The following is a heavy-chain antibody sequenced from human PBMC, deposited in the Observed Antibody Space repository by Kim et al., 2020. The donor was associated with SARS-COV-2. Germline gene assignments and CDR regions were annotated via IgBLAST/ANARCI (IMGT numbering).Heavy chain of an antibody. J-gene: IGHJ4*02. Sequence: SRVTISVDTSKNQFSLKLSSVTAADTAVYYWARHGVLGIWWEPTGPFDYWGQGTLVTVSS. CDR3: ARHGVLGIWWEPTGPFDY. D-gene: IGHD3-16*01. V-gene: IGHV4-39*01.